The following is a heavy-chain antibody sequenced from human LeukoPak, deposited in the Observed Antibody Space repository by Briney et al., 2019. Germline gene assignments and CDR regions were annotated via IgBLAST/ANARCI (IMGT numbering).Heavy chain of an antibody. CDR1: GFTVSSNY. J-gene: IGHJ4*02. CDR2: IYSGGST. V-gene: IGHV3-53*01. D-gene: IGHD3-16*01. Sequence: GGSLRLSCAASGFTVSSNYMSWVRQAPGKGLEWVSVIYSGGSTYYADSVKGRFTISRDNSKNTLYLQINSLRAEDTAVYYCARAPYDWGGYYFDYWGQGTLVTVSS. CDR3: ARAPYDWGGYYFDY.